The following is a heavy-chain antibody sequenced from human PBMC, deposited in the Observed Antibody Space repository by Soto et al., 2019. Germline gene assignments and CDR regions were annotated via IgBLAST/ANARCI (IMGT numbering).Heavy chain of an antibody. Sequence: GGSLRLSCAASGFTFSSYAMHWVRQAPGKGLEWAAVISYDGSNKYYADSVKGRFTISRDNSKNTLYLQMNSLRAEDTAVYYCARDKLRITIFGVVTGSYYYYGMDVWGQGTTVTVSS. J-gene: IGHJ6*02. CDR3: ARDKLRITIFGVVTGSYYYYGMDV. V-gene: IGHV3-30-3*01. CDR2: ISYDGSNK. CDR1: GFTFSSYA. D-gene: IGHD3-3*01.